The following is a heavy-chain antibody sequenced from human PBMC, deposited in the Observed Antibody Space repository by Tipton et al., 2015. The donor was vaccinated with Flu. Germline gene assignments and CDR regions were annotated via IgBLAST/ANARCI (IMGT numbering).Heavy chain of an antibody. Sequence: QLVQSGAELKKPGGSLKISCQASGYSFTTYWVGWVRQQPGKGLEWMGIVYPADSDTKYSPSFERQVTISADKSRNTAYLQWNSLRASDTAMYYCARRREAMAEYWGQGTLVTVSS. J-gene: IGHJ4*02. D-gene: IGHD2-8*01. CDR1: GYSFTTYW. CDR2: VYPADSDT. V-gene: IGHV5-51*03. CDR3: ARRREAMAEY.